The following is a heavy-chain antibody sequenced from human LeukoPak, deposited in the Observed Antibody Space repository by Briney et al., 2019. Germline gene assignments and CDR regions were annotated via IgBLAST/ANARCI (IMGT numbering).Heavy chain of an antibody. J-gene: IGHJ4*02. CDR2: IYQNGGRI. CDR3: AGGDRNGCYCYY. V-gene: IGHV3-20*01. D-gene: IGHD6-19*01. Sequence: GGPLTLSCGASGFLYDDYAVHWVRQPPGKTLEWVSGIYQNGGRIEYPASVTGRFTISKDNDKNSPYVQMSSLRAEGTALYLCAGGDRNGCYCYYWGQGTLVTVSS. CDR1: GFLYDDYA.